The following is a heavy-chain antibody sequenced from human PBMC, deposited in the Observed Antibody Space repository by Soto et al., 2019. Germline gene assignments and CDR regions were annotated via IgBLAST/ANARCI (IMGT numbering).Heavy chain of an antibody. V-gene: IGHV3-48*02. CDR2: ISSSSSTI. D-gene: IGHD2-15*01. Sequence: VQLVESGGGVVQPGTSLRLSCVGSGFTFRSYVIHWVRQAPGKGLEWVSYISSSSSTIYYADSVKGRFTISRDNAKNSLYLQMNSLRDEDTAVYYCARSGGNPFDYWGQGTLVTVSS. CDR1: GFTFRSYV. CDR3: ARSGGNPFDY. J-gene: IGHJ4*02.